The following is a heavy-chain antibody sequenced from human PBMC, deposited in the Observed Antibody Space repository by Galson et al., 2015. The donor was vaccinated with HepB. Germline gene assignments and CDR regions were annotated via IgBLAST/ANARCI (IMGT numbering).Heavy chain of an antibody. J-gene: IGHJ3*01. V-gene: IGHV3-23*01. CDR1: GFTFSSYD. CDR2: LRDKDGAT. Sequence: SLRLSCAASGFTFSSYDMSWVRQAPGKGLEWVSTLRDKDGATFYADSVKGRFTISRDNSKSTLFLQMNSLRVEDTAVYYCAKSLIEALGTGAFDLWGQGIMGTVSS. D-gene: IGHD1-7*01. CDR3: AKSLIEALGTGAFDL.